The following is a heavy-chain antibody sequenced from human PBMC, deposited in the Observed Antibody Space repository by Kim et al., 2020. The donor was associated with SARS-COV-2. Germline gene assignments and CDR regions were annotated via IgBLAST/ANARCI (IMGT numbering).Heavy chain of an antibody. V-gene: IGHV3-23*01. Sequence: GGSLRLSCAASGFTFSSYAMSWVRQAPGKGLEWVSAISGSGGSTYYADSVKGRFTISRDNSKNTLYLQMNSLRAEDTAVYYCAKEGSGSYYKVLYYFDYWGQGTLVTVSS. CDR3: AKEGSGSYYKVLYYFDY. CDR1: GFTFSSYA. D-gene: IGHD3-10*01. CDR2: ISGSGGST. J-gene: IGHJ4*02.